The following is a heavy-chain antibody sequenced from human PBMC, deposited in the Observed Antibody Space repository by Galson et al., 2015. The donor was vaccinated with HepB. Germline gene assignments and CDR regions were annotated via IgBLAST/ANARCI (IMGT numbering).Heavy chain of an antibody. CDR2: INPSGGST. V-gene: IGHV1-46*01. CDR1: GYTFTSYY. Sequence: SVKVSCKASGYTFTSYYMHWVRQAPGQGLERMGIINPSGGSTSYAQKFQGRVTMTRDTSTSTVYMELSSLRSEDTAVYYCARARLRFLEWSSPSYNWFDPWGQGTLVTVSS. J-gene: IGHJ5*02. CDR3: ARARLRFLEWSSPSYNWFDP. D-gene: IGHD3-3*01.